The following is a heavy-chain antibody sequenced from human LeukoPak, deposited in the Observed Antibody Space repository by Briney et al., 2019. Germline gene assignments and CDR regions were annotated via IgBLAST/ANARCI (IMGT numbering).Heavy chain of an antibody. CDR1: GFPISSYA. CDR3: ARVPILTGGYYFDY. V-gene: IGHV3-64*01. CDR2: INANGDKT. D-gene: IGHD3-9*01. J-gene: IGHJ4*02. Sequence: PGGSLRLSCAASGFPISSYAFHWVRQAPGQGLQYVAAINANGDKTYYANSVKGRFTISRDNSKSTLYLQMGSLRTEDMAVYYCARVPILTGGYYFDYWGQGILVTVSS.